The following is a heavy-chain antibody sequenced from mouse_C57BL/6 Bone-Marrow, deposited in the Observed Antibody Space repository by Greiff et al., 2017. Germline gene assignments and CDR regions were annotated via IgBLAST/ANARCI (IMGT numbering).Heavy chain of an antibody. Sequence: VQLKQPGAELVRPGSSVKLSCKASGYTFTSYWMHWVKQRPIQGLEWIGNIDPSDSETHYNQKFKDKATLTVDKSSSTAYMQLSSLTSEDSAVYYCARERAHRDGSSYFDYWGQGTTLTVSS. CDR2: IDPSDSET. V-gene: IGHV1-52*01. CDR1: GYTFTSYW. CDR3: ARERAHRDGSSYFDY. D-gene: IGHD1-1*01. J-gene: IGHJ2*01.